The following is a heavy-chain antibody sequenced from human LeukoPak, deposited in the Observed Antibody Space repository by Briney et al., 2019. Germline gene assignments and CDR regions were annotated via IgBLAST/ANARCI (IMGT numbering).Heavy chain of an antibody. CDR1: GYTFTSYG. CDR2: ISAYNGNT. CDR3: ARDRYYDSSGYSAT. D-gene: IGHD3-22*01. V-gene: IGHV1-18*01. J-gene: IGHJ4*02. Sequence: ASEKVSCKASGYTFTSYGISWVRQAPGQGLEWMGWISAYNGNTNYAQKLQGRVTMTTDTSTSTAYMELRSLRSDDTAVYYCARDRYYDSSGYSATWGQGTLVTVSS.